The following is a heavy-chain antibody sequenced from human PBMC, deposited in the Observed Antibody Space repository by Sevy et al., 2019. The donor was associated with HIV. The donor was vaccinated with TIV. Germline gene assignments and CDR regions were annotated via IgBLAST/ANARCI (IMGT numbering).Heavy chain of an antibody. D-gene: IGHD2-21*02. V-gene: IGHV3-30*03. CDR1: GLTFSTYG. J-gene: IGHJ4*02. CDR3: ARLVSCGGDCYYLDS. CDR2: ISGDGSNT. Sequence: GGSLRLSCAASGLTFSTYGMHWVRQAPGKGLEWVALISGDGSNTYYAGSVTGRFTISRDNSKNTLYLQMDSLRPEDTAVYFCARLVSCGGDCYYLDSWGQGALVTVSS.